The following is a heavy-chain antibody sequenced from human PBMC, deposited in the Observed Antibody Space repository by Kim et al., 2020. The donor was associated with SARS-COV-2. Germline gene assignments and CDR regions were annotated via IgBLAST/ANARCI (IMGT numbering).Heavy chain of an antibody. V-gene: IGHV3-48*01. Sequence: CADSVKGRFTISRDNAKNSLYLQMSSLRVEDTALYYCARITGTALDFWGQGTLVTVSS. J-gene: IGHJ4*02. D-gene: IGHD1-20*01. CDR3: ARITGTALDF.